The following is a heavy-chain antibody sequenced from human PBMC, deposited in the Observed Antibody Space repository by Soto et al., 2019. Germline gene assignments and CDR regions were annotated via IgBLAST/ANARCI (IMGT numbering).Heavy chain of an antibody. D-gene: IGHD6-19*01. CDR3: ARQQWLVLNAFDI. J-gene: IGHJ3*02. CDR2: IYYSGST. CDR1: GGSISSYY. Sequence: QVQLQESGPGLVKPSETLSLTCTVSGGSISSYYWSWIRQPPGKGLEWIGYIYYSGSTNYNPSLQRRVTISVHTSQNQFSLKLSSVTAADTAVYYCARQQWLVLNAFDIWGQGTMVTVSS. V-gene: IGHV4-59*01.